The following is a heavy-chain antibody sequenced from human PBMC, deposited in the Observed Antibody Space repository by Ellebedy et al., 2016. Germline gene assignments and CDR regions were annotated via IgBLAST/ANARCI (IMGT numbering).Heavy chain of an antibody. J-gene: IGHJ4*02. Sequence: GESLKISXAASGFTFSSYAMSWVRQAPGKGLEWVSAISGSGGSTYYADSVKGRFTISRDNSKNTLYLQMNSLRAEDTAVYYCAKDSLDIMITFGGPIPPFDYWGQGTLVTVSS. V-gene: IGHV3-23*01. D-gene: IGHD3-16*01. CDR1: GFTFSSYA. CDR2: ISGSGGST. CDR3: AKDSLDIMITFGGPIPPFDY.